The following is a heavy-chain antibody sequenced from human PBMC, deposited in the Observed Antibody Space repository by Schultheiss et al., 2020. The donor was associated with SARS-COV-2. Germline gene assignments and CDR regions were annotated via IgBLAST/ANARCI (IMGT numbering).Heavy chain of an antibody. J-gene: IGHJ6*02. Sequence: GGSLRLSCTASGFTFGDYAMSWVRQAPGKGLEWVSSIRSKGYDGTTEYAASVKGRFTISRDDSKTIAYLQMNSLKSEDTAVYYCTREIWFGELGFGMDVCGQGTTVTVSS. CDR1: GFTFGDYA. CDR2: IRSKGYDGTT. V-gene: IGHV3-49*04. D-gene: IGHD3-10*01. CDR3: TREIWFGELGFGMDV.